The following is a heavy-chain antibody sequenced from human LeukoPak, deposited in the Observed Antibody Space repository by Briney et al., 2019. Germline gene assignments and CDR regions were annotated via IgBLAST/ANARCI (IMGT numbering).Heavy chain of an antibody. V-gene: IGHV3-23*01. D-gene: IGHD2-15*01. J-gene: IGHJ6*03. CDR1: GFTFSSYA. Sequence: GGSLRLSCAASGFTFSSYAMSWVRQAPGKGLEWVSAISGSGGSTYYADSVKGRFTISRDNFKNTLSLQMSSLRGEDTAVYYCAKCGLLTNYYYYYMDVWGKGATVTVSS. CDR3: AKCGLLTNYYYYYMDV. CDR2: ISGSGGST.